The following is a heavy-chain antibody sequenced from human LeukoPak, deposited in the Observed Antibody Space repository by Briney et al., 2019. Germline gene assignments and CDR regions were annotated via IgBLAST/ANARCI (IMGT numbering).Heavy chain of an antibody. CDR1: GGSISSYY. Sequence: PSQTLSLTCTVSGGSISSYYWSWIRQPPGKGLEWIGYIYYSGSTNYNPSLKSRVTISVDTSKNQFSLKLSSVTAADTAVYYCTRGLPPGYNYDYWGQGTLVTVSS. CDR2: IYYSGST. V-gene: IGHV4-59*01. D-gene: IGHD5-24*01. J-gene: IGHJ4*02. CDR3: TRGLPPGYNYDY.